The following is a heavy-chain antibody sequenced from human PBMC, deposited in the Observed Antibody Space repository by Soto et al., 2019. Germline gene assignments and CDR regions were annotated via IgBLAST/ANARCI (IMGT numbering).Heavy chain of an antibody. D-gene: IGHD5-12*01. Sequence: QVQLVQSGAEVKKPGASVKVSCKASGYTFISYDINWVRQATGQGLEWMGWMNPNTGDAGYAQKFQGRGTMPRNTSINTANLELSSLRSDDTAVDFCARGDGYIFDYWGQGTVVTVSS. CDR1: GYTFISYD. CDR3: ARGDGYIFDY. J-gene: IGHJ4*02. V-gene: IGHV1-8*01. CDR2: MNPNTGDA.